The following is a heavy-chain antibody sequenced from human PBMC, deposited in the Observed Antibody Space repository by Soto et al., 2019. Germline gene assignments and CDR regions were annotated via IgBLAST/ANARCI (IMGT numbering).Heavy chain of an antibody. CDR1: GGSVSSGVYY. Sequence: PSETLSLTCSVSGGSVSSGVYYWSWIRQPPGKGLELIGYISNSGSTNYNPSLTSRVAIALDRSRSQFSLKLTSVTSADTAVYYCARLRIPNFWVVTGHYFDYCGRGTLITVSS. V-gene: IGHV4-61*08. CDR2: ISNSGST. CDR3: ARLRIPNFWVVTGHYFDY. D-gene: IGHD3-3*01. J-gene: IGHJ4*02.